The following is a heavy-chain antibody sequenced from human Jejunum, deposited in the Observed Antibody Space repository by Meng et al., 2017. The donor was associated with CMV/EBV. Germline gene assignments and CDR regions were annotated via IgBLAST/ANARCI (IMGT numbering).Heavy chain of an antibody. Sequence: TFSNYDCSWVRHAPGQGLEWMGGIMPFFGTVNYALKFQGRVTITTEESTSTVYMELSSLRSEDTAVYYCARGGDGVQHFLEWLLFDYWGQGTLVTVSS. CDR1: TFSNYD. V-gene: IGHV1-69*05. CDR3: ARGGDGVQHFLEWLLFDY. D-gene: IGHD3-3*01. J-gene: IGHJ4*02. CDR2: IMPFFGTV.